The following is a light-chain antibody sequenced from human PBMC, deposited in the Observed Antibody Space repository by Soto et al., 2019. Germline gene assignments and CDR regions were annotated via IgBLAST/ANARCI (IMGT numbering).Light chain of an antibody. V-gene: IGLV1-44*01. CDR1: SSHIGSNT. CDR2: SNN. CDR3: AAWDDSLNGRYV. Sequence: QSALNQPPSASGTPGQRVTISCSGSSSHIGSNTVNWYQQLPGTAPKLLIYSNNQRPSGVPDRFSGSKSGTSASLAISGLQSEDEADYYCAAWDDSLNGRYVFGTGTKVTVL. J-gene: IGLJ1*01.